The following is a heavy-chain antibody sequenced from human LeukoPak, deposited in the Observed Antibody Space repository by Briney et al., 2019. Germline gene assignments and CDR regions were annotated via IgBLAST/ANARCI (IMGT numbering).Heavy chain of an antibody. CDR3: ARGMDTAMVTPTYFDY. CDR2: IYYSGST. CDR1: GGSISSGGYY. D-gene: IGHD5-18*01. Sequence: SETLSLTCTVSGGSISSGGYYWSWIRQHPGKGLEWIGYIYYSGSTYYNPSLKSRVTISVDTSKNQFSLKLSSVTAADTAVYYCARGMDTAMVTPTYFDYWGQGTLVTVSS. V-gene: IGHV4-31*03. J-gene: IGHJ4*02.